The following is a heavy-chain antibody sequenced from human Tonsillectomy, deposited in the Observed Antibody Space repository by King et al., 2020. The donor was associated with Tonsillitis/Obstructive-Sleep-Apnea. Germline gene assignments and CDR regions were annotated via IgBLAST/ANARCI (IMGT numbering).Heavy chain of an antibody. J-gene: IGHJ5*02. CDR1: GGSISSSSYY. V-gene: IGHV4-39*01. Sequence: QLQESGPGLVKPSETLSLTCTVSGGSISSSSYYWGWIRQPPGQGLEWIGSIYYSGSTYYNPSLKSRVTISVDTSKNQFSLKLSSVTAADTAVYYCARQGTYCSSTSCYSDWFDPWGQGTLVTVSS. D-gene: IGHD2-2*01. CDR2: IYYSGST. CDR3: ARQGTYCSSTSCYSDWFDP.